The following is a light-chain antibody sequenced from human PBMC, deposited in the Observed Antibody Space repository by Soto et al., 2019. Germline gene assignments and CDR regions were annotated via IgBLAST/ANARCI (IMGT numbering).Light chain of an antibody. V-gene: IGLV1-44*01. Sequence: SVLTQPPSASGTPGRMGTITCSGSSSNIGSNTVNWYQQLPGTAPKLLIYRNNQRPSGVPDRFSGSKSGTSASLAISGLQSEDEADYYCAAWDDSLNGYVFGTGTKVTVL. CDR2: RNN. J-gene: IGLJ1*01. CDR1: SSNIGSNT. CDR3: AAWDDSLNGYV.